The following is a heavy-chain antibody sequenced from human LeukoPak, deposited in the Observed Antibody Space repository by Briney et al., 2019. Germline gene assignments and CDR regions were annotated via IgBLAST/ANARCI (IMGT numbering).Heavy chain of an antibody. J-gene: IGHJ5*02. D-gene: IGHD4-23*01. V-gene: IGHV5-51*01. Sequence: GESLKISCKGSGYSFTSYWIGGVGQLPGKGLEGLGIIYPGDSDTRYSPSFQGQVTISADKSISTAYLQWSSLKASDTAMYYCARRGGRNWFDPWGQGTLVTVSS. CDR3: ARRGGRNWFDP. CDR1: GYSFTSYW. CDR2: IYPGDSDT.